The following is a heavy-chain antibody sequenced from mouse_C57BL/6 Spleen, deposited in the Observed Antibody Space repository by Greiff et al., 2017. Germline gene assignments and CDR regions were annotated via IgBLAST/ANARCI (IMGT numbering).Heavy chain of an antibody. CDR1: GFTFSDYY. V-gene: IGHV5-16*01. J-gene: IGHJ3*01. Sequence: EVKVEESEGGLVQPGSSMKLSCTASGFTFSDYYMAWVRQVPEKGLEWVANINYDGSSTYYLDSLKSRFIISRDNAKNILYLQMSRLKSEDTATYYCARVDYDWFAYWGQGTLVTVSA. CDR2: INYDGSST. CDR3: ARVDYDWFAY. D-gene: IGHD2-4*01.